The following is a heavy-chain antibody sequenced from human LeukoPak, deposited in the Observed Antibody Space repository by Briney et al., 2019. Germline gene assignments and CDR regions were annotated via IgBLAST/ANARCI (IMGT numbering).Heavy chain of an antibody. CDR3: ARDVHGDYGSGWFDP. CDR2: IMPLFGTA. Sequence: SVKVSCKTSGGTFNNSAISWARQAPGQGLEWLGGIMPLFGTAGYAQKFQDRVTITKDKSTRTVYLELTSLTSDDTAVYYCARDVHGDYGSGWFDPWGQGTLVSVSS. D-gene: IGHD4-17*01. J-gene: IGHJ5*02. CDR1: GGTFNNSA. V-gene: IGHV1-69*05.